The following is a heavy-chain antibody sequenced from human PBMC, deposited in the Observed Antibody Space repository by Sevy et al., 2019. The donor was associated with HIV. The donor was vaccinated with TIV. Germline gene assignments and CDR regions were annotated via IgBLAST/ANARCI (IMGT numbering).Heavy chain of an antibody. Sequence: GGSLRLSCAASGFIFNDYNMNWVRQAPGKGLEWVSFIFSSSSWIYYADSVKGRFTISRDNTKNSLYLQMNSLRAEDTAVYYCTRDKTILEGRSGMDVWGQGTTVTVSS. V-gene: IGHV3-21*01. CDR2: IFSSSSWI. D-gene: IGHD3-3*01. CDR3: TRDKTILEGRSGMDV. J-gene: IGHJ6*02. CDR1: GFIFNDYN.